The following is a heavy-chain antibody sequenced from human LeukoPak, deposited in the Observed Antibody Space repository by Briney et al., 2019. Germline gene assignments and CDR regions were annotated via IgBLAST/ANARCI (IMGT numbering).Heavy chain of an antibody. V-gene: IGHV4-39*02. CDR2: IYYSGST. CDR3: ARDDFWSGYLYYFDY. Sequence: SETXXLTCTVSGGSISSSSYYWGWIRQPPGKGLEWIGSIYYSGSTYYNPSLKSRVTITEKKAKNQFSLKLSSVTAADTAVYYCARDDFWSGYLYYFDYWGQGTLVTVSS. CDR1: GGSISSSSYY. J-gene: IGHJ4*02. D-gene: IGHD3-3*01.